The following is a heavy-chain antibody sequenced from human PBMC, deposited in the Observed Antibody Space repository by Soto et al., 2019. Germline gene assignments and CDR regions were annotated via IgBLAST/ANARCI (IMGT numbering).Heavy chain of an antibody. D-gene: IGHD2-15*01. CDR2: MNHSGST. CDR3: ARALVASTPGDY. Sequence: QVQLQQWGAGLLKPSETLSLTCAVYGGSFSGYYWGWIRQPPGKGLEWIGEMNHSGSTNYNPSLKSRVTISVDTSKNQFSLKLSSVTAADTAVYYCARALVASTPGDYWGQGTLVTVSS. V-gene: IGHV4-34*01. J-gene: IGHJ4*02. CDR1: GGSFSGYY.